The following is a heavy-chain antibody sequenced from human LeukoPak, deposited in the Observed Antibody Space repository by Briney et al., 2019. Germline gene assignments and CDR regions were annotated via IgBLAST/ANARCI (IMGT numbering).Heavy chain of an antibody. Sequence: SETLSLTCAVSGGSISTYYWSWIRQPPGKGLEWLGYIYYSGSTNYNPSLKSRVTVSVDTSKNQFSLKLSSVTAADTAVYYCARSPYCSGGSCYSGGAFDIWGQGTMVTVSS. CDR1: GGSISTYY. D-gene: IGHD2-15*01. CDR2: IYYSGST. V-gene: IGHV4-59*01. J-gene: IGHJ3*02. CDR3: ARSPYCSGGSCYSGGAFDI.